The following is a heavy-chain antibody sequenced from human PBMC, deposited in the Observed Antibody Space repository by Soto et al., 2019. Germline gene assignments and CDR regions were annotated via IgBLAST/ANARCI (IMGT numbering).Heavy chain of an antibody. Sequence: SETLSLTCSVSGGSISSDNYYWSWIRQHPGKGLEWIGYIYYSGSAKYSPSLKSRVTISADTTKNQFSLKLSSVTAADTAVYYGDDAFDIWGQGTMVTVSS. CDR3: DDAFDI. J-gene: IGHJ3*02. V-gene: IGHV4-31*06. CDR2: IYYSGSA. CDR1: GGSISSDNYY.